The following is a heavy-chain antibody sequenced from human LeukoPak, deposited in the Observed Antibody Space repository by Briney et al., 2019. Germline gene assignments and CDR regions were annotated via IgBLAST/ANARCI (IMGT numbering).Heavy chain of an antibody. CDR2: ISGTGGRT. Sequence: GGSLRLSCTASGFTFSNYAMTWVRQAPGKGLEWVSSISGTGGRTYSADSVKGRFTISRDNSKNTLYLQMKNLRVEHTAVYYCAKGLHGGVGYGVDVWGQGTTVTVSS. CDR3: AKGLHGGVGYGVDV. V-gene: IGHV3-23*01. CDR1: GFTFSNYA. D-gene: IGHD3-16*01. J-gene: IGHJ6*02.